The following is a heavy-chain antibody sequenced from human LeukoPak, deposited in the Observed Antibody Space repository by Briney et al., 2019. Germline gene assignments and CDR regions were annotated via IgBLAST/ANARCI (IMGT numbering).Heavy chain of an antibody. Sequence: GESLKISCKGSGYSFTSYWIGWVRQMPGKGLEWMGIIYPGDSDTRYSPSFQGQVTISADKSISTAYLQWGSLKASDTAMFYCASTQKLRSGSPPFDYWGQGTLVTVSS. D-gene: IGHD3-10*01. V-gene: IGHV5-51*01. CDR2: IYPGDSDT. CDR3: ASTQKLRSGSPPFDY. CDR1: GYSFTSYW. J-gene: IGHJ4*02.